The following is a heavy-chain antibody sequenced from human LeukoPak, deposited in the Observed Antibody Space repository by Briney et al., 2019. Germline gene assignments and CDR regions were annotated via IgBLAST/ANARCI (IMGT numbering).Heavy chain of an antibody. J-gene: IGHJ1*01. D-gene: IGHD6-13*01. Sequence: ASVKVSCKASGYTFTGYYMHWVQQAPGQGLEWMGWINPNSGGTNYAQKFQGRVTMTRDTSISTAYMELSRLRSDDTAVYYCARPLRIAAAGTAYFQHWGQGTLVTVSS. CDR1: GYTFTGYY. V-gene: IGHV1-2*02. CDR3: ARPLRIAAAGTAYFQH. CDR2: INPNSGGT.